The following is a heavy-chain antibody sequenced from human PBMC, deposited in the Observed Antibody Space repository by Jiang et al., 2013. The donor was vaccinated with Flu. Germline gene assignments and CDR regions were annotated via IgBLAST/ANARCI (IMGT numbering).Heavy chain of an antibody. D-gene: IGHD5-18*01. Sequence: SLKISCKGSGYSFTNYWIGWVRQMPGKGLEWMGIIYPGDSDTRYSPSFQGQVTISADKSISTAYLQWRSLKASDTAIYYCARQQYSYGHPFYYGMDVWGQGTTVTVSS. V-gene: IGHV5-51*01. CDR1: GYSFTNYW. CDR2: IYPGDSDT. CDR3: ARQQYSYGHPFYYGMDV. J-gene: IGHJ6*02.